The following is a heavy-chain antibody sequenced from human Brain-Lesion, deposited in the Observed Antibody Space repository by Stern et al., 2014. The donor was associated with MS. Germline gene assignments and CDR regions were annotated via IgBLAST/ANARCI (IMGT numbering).Heavy chain of an antibody. CDR3: ARSLGSSSWYKGWYFDL. CDR2: IGTAGDT. Sequence: EDQLVESGGGLVQPGGSLRLSCAASGFTFTTYGVHWVRQHPGKGLESVSSIGTAGDTYYPGSVKGRFTISRDSAKNSLYLQMNSLRAGDTAVYYCARSLGSSSWYKGWYFDLWGRGTLVTVSS. CDR1: GFTFTTYG. J-gene: IGHJ2*01. V-gene: IGHV3-13*01. D-gene: IGHD6-13*01.